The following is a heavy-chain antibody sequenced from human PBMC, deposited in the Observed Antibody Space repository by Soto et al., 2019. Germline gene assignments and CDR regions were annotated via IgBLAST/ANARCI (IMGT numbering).Heavy chain of an antibody. D-gene: IGHD1-26*01. CDR3: ARASGRSLYNWFDP. J-gene: IGHJ5*02. CDR2: IVPLFGTT. V-gene: IGHV1-69*01. Sequence: QVQLVQSGAEVKKPGSSVTVSCKTSGGNFSNSGISWVRQAPGQGLEWMGGIVPLFGTTNYAHKFRGRVTFTADESTSTAYMEVASLRYEDTAIYYCARASGRSLYNWFDPWGQGTLVTVST. CDR1: GGNFSNSG.